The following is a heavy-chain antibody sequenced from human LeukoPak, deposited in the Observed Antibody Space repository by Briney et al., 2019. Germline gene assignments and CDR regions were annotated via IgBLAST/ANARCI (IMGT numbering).Heavy chain of an antibody. J-gene: IGHJ4*02. CDR1: GFTFSSHG. Sequence: GVTLRLSCAASGFTFSSHGMNWVRQAPGKGLEWISGISGSGDITWYADSVKGRFTISRDNSKNTLYLQMNSLRAEDTAVYFCAKDVVGQQWPENYWGQGTLVTVSS. V-gene: IGHV3-23*01. CDR2: ISGSGDIT. D-gene: IGHD6-19*01. CDR3: AKDVVGQQWPENY.